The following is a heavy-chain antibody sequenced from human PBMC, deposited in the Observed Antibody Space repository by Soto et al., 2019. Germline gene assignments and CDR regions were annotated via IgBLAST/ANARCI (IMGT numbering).Heavy chain of an antibody. J-gene: IGHJ4*02. CDR2: ISGGGGNT. V-gene: IGHV3-23*01. D-gene: IGHD2-8*01. CDR3: ANDQQGVLADQFYF. Sequence: GGSLRLSCAASGFTFSSYAMTWVRQAPGKGLEWVSGISGGGGNTYYADSVKGRFTISRDNSKNTLYLQMNSLRAEDTALYYCANDQQGVLADQFYFWGQGTLVTVSS. CDR1: GFTFSSYA.